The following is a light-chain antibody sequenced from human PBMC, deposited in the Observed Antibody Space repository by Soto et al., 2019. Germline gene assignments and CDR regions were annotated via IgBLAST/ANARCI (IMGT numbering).Light chain of an antibody. Sequence: SYELTQPPSVSVAPGKTARITCGGNNIGSKSVHWYQQKPGQAPVLVIYYDSDRPSGIPERFSGSNSGNTATLTISRVEAGDAADYYCQVWDSSSDHVVFRGGTELTVL. CDR3: QVWDSSSDHVV. CDR1: NIGSKS. J-gene: IGLJ2*01. CDR2: YDS. V-gene: IGLV3-21*04.